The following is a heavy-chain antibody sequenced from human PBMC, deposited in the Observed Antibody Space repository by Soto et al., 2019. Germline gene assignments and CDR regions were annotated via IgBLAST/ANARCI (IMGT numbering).Heavy chain of an antibody. D-gene: IGHD2-2*01. CDR3: ARAAPLDIVVVPAATAIYYRMDV. J-gene: IGHJ6*02. Sequence: QVQLVQSGAEVKKPGSSVKVSCKASGGTFSSYAISWVRQAPGQGLEWMGGIIPIFGTANYAQKFQGRVTITADESTSTAYMELSSLRSEDTAVYYCARAAPLDIVVVPAATAIYYRMDVWGQGTTVTVSS. V-gene: IGHV1-69*01. CDR2: IIPIFGTA. CDR1: GGTFSSYA.